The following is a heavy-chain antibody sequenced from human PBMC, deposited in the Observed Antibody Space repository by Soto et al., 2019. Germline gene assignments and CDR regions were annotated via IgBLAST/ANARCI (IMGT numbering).Heavy chain of an antibody. V-gene: IGHV4-34*01. CDR3: ARGGNIVVVTDTIVTGNWLDP. J-gene: IGHJ5*02. Sequence: PSETLSLTCAVYGGSFSGYYWSWIRQPPGKGLEWIGEINHSGSTNYNPSLKSRVTISVDTSKNQFSLKLSSVTAADTAVYYCARGGNIVVVTDTIVTGNWLDPCGPGPMVADSS. CDR1: GGSFSGYY. CDR2: INHSGST. D-gene: IGHD2-2*01.